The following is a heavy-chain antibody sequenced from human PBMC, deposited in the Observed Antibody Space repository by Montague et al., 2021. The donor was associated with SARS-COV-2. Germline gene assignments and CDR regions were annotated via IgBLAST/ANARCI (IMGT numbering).Heavy chain of an antibody. Sequence: PALVKPTQTLTLTCTFSGFSLSTSGMCVSWIRQPPGKALEWLALIDWDDDKYYSTSLKTRLTISKDTSKNQVVLTMTNMDPVDTATYYCARMPTVTYPYYYYYGMDVWGQGTTVTVSS. D-gene: IGHD4-17*01. CDR3: ARMPTVTYPYYYYYGMDV. CDR2: IDWDDDK. V-gene: IGHV2-70*01. J-gene: IGHJ6*02. CDR1: GFSLSTSGMC.